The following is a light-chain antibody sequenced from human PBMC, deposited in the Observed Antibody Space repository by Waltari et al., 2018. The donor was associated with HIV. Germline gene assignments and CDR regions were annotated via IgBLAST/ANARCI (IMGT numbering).Light chain of an antibody. CDR1: SGSVPTPYY. J-gene: IGLJ3*02. CDR2: STY. Sequence: QTVMTQEPSFSVSPGGTVTLTCGLTSGSVPTPYYPSWCQQTPVKAPRSLIHSTYSRSSGVPDRFSGSILGDKAALTITGAQADDEGHYFCVLYMGSGIWEFGGGTKLTVL. V-gene: IGLV8-61*01. CDR3: VLYMGSGIWE.